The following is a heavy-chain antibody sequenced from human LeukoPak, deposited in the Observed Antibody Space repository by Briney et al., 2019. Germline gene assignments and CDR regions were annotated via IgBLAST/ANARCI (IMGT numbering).Heavy chain of an antibody. D-gene: IGHD1-26*01. CDR1: GGSISSNNR. CDR2: IYHSGST. J-gene: IGHJ3*02. Sequence: SETLSLTCVVSGGSISSNNRWSWIRQPPEKGLGWIGEIYHSGSTNYSPSLKRRVTISVDKSKNQFSLKLSSVTAADTAVYYCAREDSASYDSAFDIWGQGTLVSVSS. V-gene: IGHV4-4*02. CDR3: AREDSASYDSAFDI.